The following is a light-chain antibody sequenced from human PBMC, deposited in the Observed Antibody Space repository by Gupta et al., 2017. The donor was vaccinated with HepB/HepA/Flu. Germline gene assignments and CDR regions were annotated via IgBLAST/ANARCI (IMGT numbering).Light chain of an antibody. J-gene: IGKJ1*01. Sequence: DIQMTQSPSSLSASVGDRVTITCRASQSIATYLNWYQQRPGTGKAPKLLIFSASNLQSGVPSRFSGSGSGTDFSLTISNLQREDFTTYYCQQGFTTPWTFGQGTKV. CDR1: QSIATY. V-gene: IGKV1-39*01. CDR2: SAS. CDR3: QQGFTTPWT.